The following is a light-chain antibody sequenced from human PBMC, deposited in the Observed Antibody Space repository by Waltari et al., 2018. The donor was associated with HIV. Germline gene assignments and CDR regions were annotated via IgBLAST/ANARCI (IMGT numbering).Light chain of an antibody. CDR1: SSSGPGSTY. Sequence: SALTQTPSASGSSGQSVTISCTGTSSSGPGSTYVSWYQQHPGKAPKHMIYEVNTRPSGVPDRFSGSKSANTASLTVSGLQADDEADYYCNSYAGSNNWVFGGGTKLTVL. J-gene: IGLJ3*02. CDR3: NSYAGSNNWV. CDR2: EVN. V-gene: IGLV2-8*01.